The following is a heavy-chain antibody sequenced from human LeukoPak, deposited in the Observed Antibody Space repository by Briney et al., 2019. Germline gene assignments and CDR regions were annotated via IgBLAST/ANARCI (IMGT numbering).Heavy chain of an antibody. J-gene: IGHJ4*02. D-gene: IGHD5-12*01. V-gene: IGHV5-10-1*01. CDR2: IDPSDSYT. CDR1: GYSFTSYL. CDR3: ARQAVVATGDDY. Sequence: GESLKISWKGSGYSFTSYLNSWVRQIAGEGLEWGGRIDPSDSYTNYSPSFQGHATISADKSISTAYLQWSSLKASDTAMYYCARQAVVATGDDYWGQGTLVTVSP.